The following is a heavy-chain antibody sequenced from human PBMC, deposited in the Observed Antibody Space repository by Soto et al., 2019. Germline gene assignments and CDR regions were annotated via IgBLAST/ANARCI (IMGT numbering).Heavy chain of an antibody. CDR2: IKQDGSEK. V-gene: IGHV3-7*03. CDR1: GFTFSSYW. J-gene: IGHJ4*02. D-gene: IGHD6-13*01. Sequence: EVQLVESGGGLVQPGGSLRLSCAASGFTFSSYWMSWVRQAPGKGLEWVANIKQDGSEKYYVDSVKGRFTISRDNDKNSLYLQMNSLRAEDTAVYYCARVRTIAAPYYFDYWGQGTLVTVSS. CDR3: ARVRTIAAPYYFDY.